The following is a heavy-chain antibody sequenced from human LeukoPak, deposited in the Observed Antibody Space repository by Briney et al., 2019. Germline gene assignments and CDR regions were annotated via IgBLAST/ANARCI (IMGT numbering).Heavy chain of an antibody. Sequence: PSETLSLTCTVSGGSICSGGYYWSWIRQHPGKGLEWIGYIYYSGSTYYNPSLKSRVTISVDTSKNQFSLKLSSVTAADTAVYYCARGQFWSGYSIWGQGTLVTVSS. V-gene: IGHV4-31*03. D-gene: IGHD3-3*02. J-gene: IGHJ4*02. CDR2: IYYSGST. CDR3: ARGQFWSGYSI. CDR1: GGSICSGGYY.